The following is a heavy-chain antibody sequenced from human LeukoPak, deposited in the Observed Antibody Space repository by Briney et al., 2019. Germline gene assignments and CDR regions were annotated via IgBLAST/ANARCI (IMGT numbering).Heavy chain of an antibody. CDR2: INPSGGST. J-gene: IGHJ4*02. Sequence: ASVKVSCKASGYTFTSYYMRWVRQAPGQGLEWMGIINPSGGSTSYAQKFQGRVTMTRDMSTSTVYMELSSLRSEDTAVYYCYYDILTGYYNLPGDWGQGTLVTVSS. CDR3: YYDILTGYYNLPGD. V-gene: IGHV1-46*01. D-gene: IGHD3-9*01. CDR1: GYTFTSYY.